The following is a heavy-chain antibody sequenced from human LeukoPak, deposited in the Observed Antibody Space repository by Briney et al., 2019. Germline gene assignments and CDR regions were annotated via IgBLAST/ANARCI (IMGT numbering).Heavy chain of an antibody. CDR3: ASGPSYSGSNEYFDS. D-gene: IGHD1-26*01. J-gene: IGHJ4*02. CDR2: INTNTGNP. CDR1: GYTFSSYT. Sequence: RASVKVSCKASGYTFSSYTMNWVRQAPGQGLEWMGWINTNTGNPTYAQDYTGRFVFSLDTSVSTTYLQISRLKAEDTAVYYCASGPSYSGSNEYFDSWGQGTLVTVSP. V-gene: IGHV7-4-1*02.